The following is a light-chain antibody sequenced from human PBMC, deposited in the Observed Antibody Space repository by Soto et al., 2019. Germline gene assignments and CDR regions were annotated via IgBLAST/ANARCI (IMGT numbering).Light chain of an antibody. CDR3: GTWDSSLSAVWV. V-gene: IGLV1-51*01. J-gene: IGLJ3*02. CDR1: SSNIGNNY. Sequence: QSVLTQPPSVSAAPGQKVTISCSGYSSNIGNNYVSWYQQLPGTAPKLLIYDNNKRPSGIPDRFSGSKSGTSATLGITGLQTGDEADYYCGTWDSSLSAVWVFGGGTKLTVL. CDR2: DNN.